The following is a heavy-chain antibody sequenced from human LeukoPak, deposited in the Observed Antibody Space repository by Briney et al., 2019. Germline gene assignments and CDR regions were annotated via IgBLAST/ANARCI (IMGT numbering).Heavy chain of an antibody. Sequence: PSETLSLTCTVSGGSISSYYWSWIRQPPGKGLEWIGYIYYSGSTNYNPSLKSRVTISVDTSKNQFSLKLSSVTAADTAVYYCARSHMVRGVIGWFDPWGQGTLVTVSS. CDR3: ARSHMVRGVIGWFDP. V-gene: IGHV4-59*01. CDR2: IYYSGST. CDR1: GGSISSYY. D-gene: IGHD3-10*01. J-gene: IGHJ5*02.